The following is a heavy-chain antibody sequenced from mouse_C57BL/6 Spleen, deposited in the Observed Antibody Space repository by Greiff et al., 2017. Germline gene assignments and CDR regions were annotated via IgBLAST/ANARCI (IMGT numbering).Heavy chain of an antibody. J-gene: IGHJ4*01. CDR2: IDPSDSDT. V-gene: IGHV1-74*01. CDR1: GYTFTSYW. CDR3: AMIGYYDAMDY. Sequence: QVQLQQPGAELVKPGASVKVSCKASGYTFTSYWMHWVKQRPSQGLEWIGRIDPSDSDTNYNQKFKGKATLTVDKSSSTAYMQLSSLTSEDSAVYYCAMIGYYDAMDYWGQGTSVTVSS.